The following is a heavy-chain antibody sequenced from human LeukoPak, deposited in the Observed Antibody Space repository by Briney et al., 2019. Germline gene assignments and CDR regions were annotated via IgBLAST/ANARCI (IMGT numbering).Heavy chain of an antibody. J-gene: IGHJ5*02. CDR3: AREGTAATNWFDP. CDR2: IYHSGST. CDR1: DYSIISDYY. D-gene: IGHD6-25*01. Sequence: SETLSLTCGVSDYSIISDYYWGWIRQPPGKGLEWIGSIYHSGSTYYNPSLKSRVTISVDTSKNQFSLKLTPVTAADTAVYYCAREGTAATNWFDPWGQGTLVTVSS. V-gene: IGHV4-38-2*02.